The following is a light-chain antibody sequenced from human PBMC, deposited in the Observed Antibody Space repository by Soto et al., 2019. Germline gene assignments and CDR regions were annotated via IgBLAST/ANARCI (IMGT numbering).Light chain of an antibody. J-gene: IGKJ1*01. CDR3: QQYRTLWT. CDR1: QIFNSKY. V-gene: IGKV3-20*01. CDR2: GAS. Sequence: EIVLTQSPGTLSLSPGERATLSCRASQIFNSKYSAWYQQKPGQAPRLLIYGASSRASGIPDRFSGSASGTDFTLTINRLEPDDSAVYYCQQYRTLWTFGQGTRVEIK.